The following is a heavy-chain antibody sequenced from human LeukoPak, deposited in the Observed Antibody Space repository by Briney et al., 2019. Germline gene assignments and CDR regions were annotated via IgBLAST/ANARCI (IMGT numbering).Heavy chain of an antibody. Sequence: ASVKVSCKVSGYTFTDYYMHWVQQAPGKGLEWMGLVDPEDGETMYAEKFQGRVTITADTSTDTAYMELSSLRSEDTAVYYCATSWVDGWFDPWGQGTLVTVS. CDR3: ATSWVDGWFDP. D-gene: IGHD7-27*01. CDR2: VDPEDGET. CDR1: GYTFTDYY. J-gene: IGHJ5*02. V-gene: IGHV1-69-2*01.